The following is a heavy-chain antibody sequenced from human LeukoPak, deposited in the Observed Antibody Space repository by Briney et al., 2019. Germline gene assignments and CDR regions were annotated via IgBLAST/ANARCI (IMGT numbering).Heavy chain of an antibody. CDR3: ARAQNRYFDL. J-gene: IGHJ2*01. CDR2: IYYSGST. V-gene: IGHV4-39*07. CDR1: GGSISSSSYY. Sequence: SETLSLTCTVSGGSISSSSYYWGWIRQPPGKGLEWIGSIYYSGSTYYNPSLKSRVTISVDTSKNQFSLKLSSVTAADTAVYYCARAQNRYFDLWGRGTLVTVSS.